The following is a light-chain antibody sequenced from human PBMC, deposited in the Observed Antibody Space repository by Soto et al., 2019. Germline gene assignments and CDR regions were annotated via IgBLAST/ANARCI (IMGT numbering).Light chain of an antibody. V-gene: IGLV2-14*03. CDR1: SSDVGGYNF. J-gene: IGLJ1*01. CDR2: EVT. Sequence: QSALTQPASVSGSPGQSITISCTGTSSDVGGYNFVSWYQQHPGKAPKLMIYEVTSRPSGVSNRFSGSKSGNTASLTISGLQAEDEADYYCNSYTTSSTLVFGTGNKLTVL. CDR3: NSYTTSSTLV.